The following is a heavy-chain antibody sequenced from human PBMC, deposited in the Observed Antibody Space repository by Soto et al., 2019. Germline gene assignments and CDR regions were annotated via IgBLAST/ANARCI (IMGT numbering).Heavy chain of an antibody. Sequence: GGSLRLSRTASGFTFSSYEMNWVRQAPGKGLEWVSYISSSGNTIYYADSVKGRFTISRDNAKNSLFLQMNSLRAEDTAVYYCARENDDAFDIWGQGTMVTVSS. CDR1: GFTFSSYE. J-gene: IGHJ3*02. CDR3: ARENDDAFDI. V-gene: IGHV3-48*03. CDR2: ISSSGNTI.